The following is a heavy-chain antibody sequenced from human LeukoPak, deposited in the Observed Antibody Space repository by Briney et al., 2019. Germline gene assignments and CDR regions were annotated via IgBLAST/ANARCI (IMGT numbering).Heavy chain of an antibody. CDR1: GGSFSNYY. J-gene: IGHJ2*01. V-gene: IGHV4-4*07. CDR3: ARSLGSAPGWSFDP. Sequence: SETLSLTCTISGGSFSNYYWTWVRQPAGKRLEWIGRIYISGSTYYNPSLQSRVTMSLDTSKNQFSLTLRSVTAADTAMYYCARSLGSAPGWSFDPWGRGTLITVAS. CDR2: IYISGST. D-gene: IGHD3-16*01.